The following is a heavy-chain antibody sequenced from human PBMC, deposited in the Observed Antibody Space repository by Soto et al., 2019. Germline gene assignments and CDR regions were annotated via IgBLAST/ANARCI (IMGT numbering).Heavy chain of an antibody. CDR1: GFTFSSYA. D-gene: IGHD4-17*01. CDR2: FSGSGGST. CDR3: AKDRGWGGDYGDY. J-gene: IGHJ4*02. Sequence: EVQLLESGGGLVQPGGSLRLSCAASGFTFSSYAMSWVRQAPGKGLEWVSTFSGSGGSTYYADSVKGGFTISRDSSKNTLYLKMNSLRAEDTAVYYCAKDRGWGGDYGDYWGQGTLVTVSS. V-gene: IGHV3-23*01.